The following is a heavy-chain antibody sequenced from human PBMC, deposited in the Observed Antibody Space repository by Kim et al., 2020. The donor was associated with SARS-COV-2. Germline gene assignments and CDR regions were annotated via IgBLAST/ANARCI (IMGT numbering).Heavy chain of an antibody. Sequence: GGSLRLSCAASGFTFSSYAMHWVRQAPGKGLEWVAVISYDGSNKYYADSVKGRFTISRDNSKNTLYLQMNSLRAEDTAVYYCARDQEIVVVTAMIFDYWG. D-gene: IGHD2-21*02. CDR1: GFTFSSYA. J-gene: IGHJ4*01. V-gene: IGHV3-30*04. CDR3: ARDQEIVVVTAMIFDY. CDR2: ISYDGSNK.